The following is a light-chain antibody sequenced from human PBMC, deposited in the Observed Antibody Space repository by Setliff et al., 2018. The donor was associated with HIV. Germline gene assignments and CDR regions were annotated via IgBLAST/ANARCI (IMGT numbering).Light chain of an antibody. Sequence: QSALTQPHSVSGAPGQRVTISCTGSSSNIGAGFDVHWYQQFPGTAPKLLIYSFTNRPSGVPDRFSGSKSGTSASLAIAGLQAEDEADYYCQSYDSSLSGYVFGTGTKVTVL. CDR3: QSYDSSLSGYV. V-gene: IGLV1-40*01. CDR2: SFT. J-gene: IGLJ1*01. CDR1: SSNIGAGFD.